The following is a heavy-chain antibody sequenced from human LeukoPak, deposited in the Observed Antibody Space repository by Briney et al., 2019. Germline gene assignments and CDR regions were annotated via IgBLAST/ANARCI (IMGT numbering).Heavy chain of an antibody. V-gene: IGHV4-4*07. D-gene: IGHD5-12*01. CDR2: IYSSGIT. Sequence: PSETLSLTCTVSGGSVSTYSGNWIRQSAGKGLEWIGRIYSSGITDYSPSLKSRATMSVDTSNNQFSLRLTSVTAADTAVYYCARALGARAYYYMDVWGKGTTVTVSS. CDR1: GGSVSTYS. J-gene: IGHJ6*03. CDR3: ARALGARAYYYMDV.